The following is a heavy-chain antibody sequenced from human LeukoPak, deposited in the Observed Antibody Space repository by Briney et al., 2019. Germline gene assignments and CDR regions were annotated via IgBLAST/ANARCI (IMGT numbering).Heavy chain of an antibody. D-gene: IGHD6-19*01. CDR1: GFTFSDSA. Sequence: GGSLRLSCAASGFTFSDSAIHWVRQASGKGLEWVGHIRSKANSYATVYAASVKGRFTISRDDSKNTAYLQMNSLKTEDTAVYYCAKDQGSGWSGYFDYWGQGTLVTVSS. V-gene: IGHV3-73*01. J-gene: IGHJ4*02. CDR3: AKDQGSGWSGYFDY. CDR2: IRSKANSYAT.